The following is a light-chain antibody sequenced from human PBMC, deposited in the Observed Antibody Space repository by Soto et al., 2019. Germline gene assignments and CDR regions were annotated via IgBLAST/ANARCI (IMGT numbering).Light chain of an antibody. Sequence: EIVLTQSPGTLSLSPGERATLSCRASQSVSSSYLAWYQQKPGQAPRLLIHGASTRAPGFPARFSGSGSGTDFTLTISRLEPEDFALYYCQQYGYSPITFGQGTRLEI. CDR2: GAS. CDR3: QQYGYSPIT. J-gene: IGKJ5*01. V-gene: IGKV3-20*01. CDR1: QSVSSSY.